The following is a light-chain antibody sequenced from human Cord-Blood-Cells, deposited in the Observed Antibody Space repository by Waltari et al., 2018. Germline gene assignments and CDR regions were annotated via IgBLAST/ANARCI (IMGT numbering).Light chain of an antibody. CDR2: GNS. CDR1: SSNIGAGYD. CDR3: QSYDSSLSGYVV. Sequence: QSVLTQPPSVSGAPGQRVTISCTGSSSNIGAGYDVHWYQQLPGTAPKLLIYGNSNRPSGVPDPFSGSRSGTSASLAIPGLQAEDEADYYCQSYDSSLSGYVVFGGGTELTVL. V-gene: IGLV1-40*01. J-gene: IGLJ2*01.